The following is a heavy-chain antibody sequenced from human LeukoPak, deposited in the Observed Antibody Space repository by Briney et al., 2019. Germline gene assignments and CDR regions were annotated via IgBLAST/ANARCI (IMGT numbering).Heavy chain of an antibody. CDR2: IIPILGIA. Sequence: SVKVSCKASGGTFSSYAISWVRQAPGQGLEWMGRIIPILGIANYAQKFQGRVTITADKSTSTAYMELSSLRSEDTAVYYCARDPLVGQDDSSGYSDNWFDPWGQGTLVTVSS. V-gene: IGHV1-69*04. D-gene: IGHD3-22*01. CDR3: ARDPLVGQDDSSGYSDNWFDP. J-gene: IGHJ5*02. CDR1: GGTFSSYA.